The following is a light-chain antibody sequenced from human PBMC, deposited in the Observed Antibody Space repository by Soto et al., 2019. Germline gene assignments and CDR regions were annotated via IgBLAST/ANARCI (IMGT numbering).Light chain of an antibody. CDR3: QHYNSYSEA. Sequence: IQLTQSPSTLSSSVGDSVTLTCRASQTISSWLAWYKQKPGKAPKLLSYKASTLKSGVPSRFRGSGSGTEFTLTISSLKPDDFETYYCQHYNSYSEAFGQGTKVDIK. CDR1: QTISSW. J-gene: IGKJ1*01. V-gene: IGKV1-5*03. CDR2: KAS.